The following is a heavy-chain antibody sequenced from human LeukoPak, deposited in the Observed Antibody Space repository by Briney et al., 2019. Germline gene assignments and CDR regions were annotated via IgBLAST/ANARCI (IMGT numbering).Heavy chain of an antibody. V-gene: IGHV5-51*01. Sequence: GESLKISCKGSGYSFTSYWIGWVRQMPGKGLEGMGIIYPGDSDTRYNPSFQGQVTISADKSISTAYLQWSSLKASDTAMYYCARHVFVNSGYEDYWGQGTLVTVSS. J-gene: IGHJ4*02. D-gene: IGHD5-12*01. CDR3: ARHVFVNSGYEDY. CDR2: IYPGDSDT. CDR1: GYSFTSYW.